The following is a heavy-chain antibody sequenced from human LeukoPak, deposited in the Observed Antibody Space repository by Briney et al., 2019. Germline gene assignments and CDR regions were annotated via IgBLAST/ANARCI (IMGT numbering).Heavy chain of an antibody. Sequence: PGRSLRLSRVASGFTFSSYSLAWVRQTPGKGLAWVSIIAGNNSPTFYADSVEGRYTISRDNSKNTLYLQMNSLRAEDTAVYYCASSWYHFDYWGQGTLVTVSS. V-gene: IGHV3-23*01. CDR2: IAGNNSPT. CDR1: GFTFSSYS. D-gene: IGHD6-13*01. CDR3: ASSWYHFDY. J-gene: IGHJ4*02.